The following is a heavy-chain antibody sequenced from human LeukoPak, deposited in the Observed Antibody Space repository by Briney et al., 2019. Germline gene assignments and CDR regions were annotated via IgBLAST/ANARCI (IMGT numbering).Heavy chain of an antibody. CDR2: ISSSSSTM. CDR3: ARDRIEQQRTLGRSTTYYNYYYMDV. J-gene: IGHJ6*03. D-gene: IGHD6-13*01. Sequence: PGGSLRLSCAASGFTFSSYSMNWVRQAPGKGLERVSYISSSSSTMYYADSVKGRFTISRDNAKNPLYLQMNSLRAEDTAVYYCARDRIEQQRTLGRSTTYYNYYYMDVWGKGTTVTVSS. V-gene: IGHV3-48*01. CDR1: GFTFSSYS.